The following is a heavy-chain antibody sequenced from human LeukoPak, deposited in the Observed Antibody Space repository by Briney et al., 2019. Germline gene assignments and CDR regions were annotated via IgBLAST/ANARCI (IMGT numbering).Heavy chain of an antibody. CDR2: ISGSGGST. V-gene: IGHV3-23*01. J-gene: IGHJ4*02. CDR1: GFTFSSYG. CDR3: AKKDYYDSSGYYSPYYFDY. Sequence: GGALRLSCAASGFTFSSYGMSWVRQAPGKGLEWVSAISGSGGSTYYADSVKGRFTISRDNSKNTLYLQMNSLRAEDTAVYYCAKKDYYDSSGYYSPYYFDYWGQGTMVTVSS. D-gene: IGHD3-22*01.